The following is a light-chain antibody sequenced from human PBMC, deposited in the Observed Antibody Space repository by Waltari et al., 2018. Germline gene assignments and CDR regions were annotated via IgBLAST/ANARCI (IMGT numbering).Light chain of an antibody. CDR1: HSVLYRSNNKNS. CDR2: WAS. Sequence: DIVMTQSPDSLPVSLGERATINCKSSHSVLYRSNNKNSLTWYLQKQGHPTKLLIYWASVRGSGVPDRFSGSESGTDFTLTISNLQAEGVAVYYCQQQYSFPLTFGGGTKVEIK. J-gene: IGKJ4*01. V-gene: IGKV4-1*01. CDR3: QQQYSFPLT.